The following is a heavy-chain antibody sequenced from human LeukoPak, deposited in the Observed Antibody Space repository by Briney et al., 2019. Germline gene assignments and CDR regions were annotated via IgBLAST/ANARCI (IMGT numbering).Heavy chain of an antibody. D-gene: IGHD2-2*01. V-gene: IGHV4-59*08. CDR2: IYYSGST. Sequence: SEPLSLPCTVSGGSISSYYWGWIRQPPGKGLEGIGYIYYSGSTNYNPSLKSRVTISVDTSKNQFSLKLSSVTAADTAVYYCARHIVVVPAASYAFDIWGQGTMVTVSS. CDR3: ARHIVVVPAASYAFDI. CDR1: GGSISSYY. J-gene: IGHJ3*02.